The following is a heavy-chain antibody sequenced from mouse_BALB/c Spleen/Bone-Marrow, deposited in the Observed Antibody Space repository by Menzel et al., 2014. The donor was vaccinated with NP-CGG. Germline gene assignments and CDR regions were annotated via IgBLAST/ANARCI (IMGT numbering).Heavy chain of an antibody. D-gene: IGHD6-2*01. V-gene: IGHV1S81*02. CDR2: INPGNGGT. J-gene: IGHJ3*01. CDR1: GYTFTNYY. CDR3: ARGSPY. Sequence: QVQLKESGAELVKPGASVKLSCKTSGYTFTNYYIYWVKQRPGQGLEWIGEINPGNGGTNFNERFKSKATLTVDKSSTTAYILLASLTSEDSGVYDCARGSPYWGQGTLVTVSA.